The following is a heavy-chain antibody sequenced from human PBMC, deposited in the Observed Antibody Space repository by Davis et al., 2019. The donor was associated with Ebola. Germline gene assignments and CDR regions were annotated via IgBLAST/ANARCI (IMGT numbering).Heavy chain of an antibody. CDR3: ARGPKYDYVWGSYRYRPSYYFDY. CDR1: GGSFSGYY. V-gene: IGHV4-34*01. D-gene: IGHD3-16*02. J-gene: IGHJ4*02. Sequence: SETLSLTCAVYGGSFSGYYWSWIRQPPGKGLEWTGEINHSGSTNYNPPLKSRVTISVDTSKNQFSLKLSSVTAADTAVYYCARGPKYDYVWGSYRYRPSYYFDYWGQGTLVTVSS. CDR2: INHSGST.